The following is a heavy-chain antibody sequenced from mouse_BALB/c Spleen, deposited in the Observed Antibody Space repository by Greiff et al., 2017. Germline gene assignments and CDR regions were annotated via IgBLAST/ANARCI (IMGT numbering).Heavy chain of an antibody. Sequence: DVKLVESGGGLVKPGGSLKLSCAASGFTFSSYTMSWVRQTPEKRLEWVATISSGGSYTYYPDSVKGRFTISRDNAKNTLYLQMSSLKSEDTAMYYCTRDPDSSGYWFAYWGQGTLVTVSA. CDR3: TRDPDSSGYWFAY. CDR2: ISSGGSYT. D-gene: IGHD3-2*01. V-gene: IGHV5-6-4*01. J-gene: IGHJ3*01. CDR1: GFTFSSYT.